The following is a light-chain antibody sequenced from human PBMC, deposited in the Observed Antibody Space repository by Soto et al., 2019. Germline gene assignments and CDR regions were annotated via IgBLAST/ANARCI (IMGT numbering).Light chain of an antibody. CDR2: AAP. CDR1: QNVGNN. V-gene: IGKV3-11*01. J-gene: IGKJ2*02. Sequence: VLTQSPATLSLSPGESATLSCRASQNVGNNLAWYQQKSGQAPRLLIYAAPDRATGVPARFSGGMSGTDFTLTISSLEPEDFATYFCQQRSRWPRGTFGRGT. CDR3: QQRSRWPRGT.